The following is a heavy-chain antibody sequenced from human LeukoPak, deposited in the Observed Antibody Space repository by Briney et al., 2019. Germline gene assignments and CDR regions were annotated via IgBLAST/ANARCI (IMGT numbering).Heavy chain of an antibody. D-gene: IGHD1/OR15-1a*01. V-gene: IGHV3-7*03. Sequence: GGSLRLSCAASGFTFNNYWMSWVRQAPGKGLEWVANIKQDGSGLYYVESVKGRFTISRDNAKNSLYLRMASLRAEDTAVYYCARDPGRTGFDYWGQGTLVTVSS. CDR3: ARDPGRTGFDY. J-gene: IGHJ4*02. CDR2: IKQDGSGL. CDR1: GFTFNNYW.